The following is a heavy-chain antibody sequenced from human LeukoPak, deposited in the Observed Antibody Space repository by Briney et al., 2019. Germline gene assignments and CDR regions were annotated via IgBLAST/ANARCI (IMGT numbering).Heavy chain of an antibody. Sequence: PSETLSLTCAVYGGSFSGYYWSWIRQPPGKGLEWIGYIYYSGSTYYNPSLKSRVTISVDTSKNQFSLKLSSVTAADTAVYYCARAELELPSKLWFDPWGQGTLVTVSS. J-gene: IGHJ5*02. V-gene: IGHV4-34*09. D-gene: IGHD1-7*01. CDR1: GGSFSGYY. CDR2: IYYSGST. CDR3: ARAELELPSKLWFDP.